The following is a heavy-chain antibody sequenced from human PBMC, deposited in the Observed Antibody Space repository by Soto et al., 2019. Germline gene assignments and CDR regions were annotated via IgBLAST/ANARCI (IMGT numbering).Heavy chain of an antibody. Sequence: PGGSLRLCYAASGFTISSYWMRWVRQAQGKGLEWVSRINPDGSRITYADSVKGRFTISRDNAENSLYLQMNSLRDDDTAVYYCAREDPWSANADDMDVWGQGTTVTVSS. J-gene: IGHJ6*02. CDR3: AREDPWSANADDMDV. V-gene: IGHV3-74*01. D-gene: IGHD3-3*01. CDR2: INPDGSRI. CDR1: GFTISSYW.